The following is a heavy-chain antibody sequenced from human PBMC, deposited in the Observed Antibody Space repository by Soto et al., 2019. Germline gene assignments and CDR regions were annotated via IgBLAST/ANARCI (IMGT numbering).Heavy chain of an antibody. V-gene: IGHV4-39*01. CDR3: ARRHYDFWSGYYWNY. J-gene: IGHJ4*02. D-gene: IGHD3-3*01. CDR1: GDSIISSDFY. CDR2: IFYLGST. Sequence: SETLSLTCTVSGDSIISSDFYWGWVRQPPGKGLEWIGSIFYLGSTYYNPSLKSRVTMSVDTSKNQFSLKLRSVTAADTAVYYCARRHYDFWSGYYWNYWGQGTLVTVSS.